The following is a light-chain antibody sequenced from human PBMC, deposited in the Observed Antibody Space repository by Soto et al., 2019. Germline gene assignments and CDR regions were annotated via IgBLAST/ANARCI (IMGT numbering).Light chain of an antibody. CDR2: GAS. J-gene: IGKJ2*01. Sequence: EIVFTQSPATLSVSPGEGATLSCRASQTISINVAWYQQKPGQAPRLLIYGASTRATGIPARFSGSGSGTDFTLTISSLQSEDFAVYYCQQYYNWPPYTFGQGTKLEIK. CDR3: QQYYNWPPYT. V-gene: IGKV3-15*01. CDR1: QTISIN.